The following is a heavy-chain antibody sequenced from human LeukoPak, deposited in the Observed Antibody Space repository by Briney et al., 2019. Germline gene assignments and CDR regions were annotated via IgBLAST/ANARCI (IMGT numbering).Heavy chain of an antibody. Sequence: GASVKVSCKASGYTFTNYGINWVRQAPGQGLEWVGWISAYNGDTIYAQRLQGRVTMTTDTSTSTAYMELRSLRSDDTAVYYCAKAGGSEAFDIWGQGTMVTVSS. CDR1: GYTFTNYG. V-gene: IGHV1-18*01. J-gene: IGHJ3*02. CDR3: AKAGGSEAFDI. D-gene: IGHD6-25*01. CDR2: ISAYNGDT.